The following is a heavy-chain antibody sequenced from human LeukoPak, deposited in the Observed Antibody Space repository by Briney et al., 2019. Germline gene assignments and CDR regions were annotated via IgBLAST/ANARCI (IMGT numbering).Heavy chain of an antibody. Sequence: GGSLRLSCAASGFTLSSYAMSWVRQAPGKGLEWVSGINWNGGSTGYADSVKGRFTISRDNSKNTLYLQMNSLRAEDTAVYYCTKARRPYSSGWYYFDYWGQGTLVTVSS. CDR1: GFTLSSYA. J-gene: IGHJ4*02. CDR2: INWNGGST. D-gene: IGHD6-19*01. CDR3: TKARRPYSSGWYYFDY. V-gene: IGHV3-23*01.